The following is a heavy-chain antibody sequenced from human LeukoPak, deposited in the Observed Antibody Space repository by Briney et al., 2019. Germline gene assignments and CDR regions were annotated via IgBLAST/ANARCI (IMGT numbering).Heavy chain of an antibody. J-gene: IGHJ4*02. CDR2: ITSSGDSS. V-gene: IGHV3-23*01. CDR1: GFTFSNAW. D-gene: IGHD6-13*01. CDR3: AKAVYAAGIFEY. Sequence: GGSLRLSCAASGFTFSNAWMNWVRQAPGEWLEWVSTITSSGDSSYYRDSVKGRFTISRDTSKSTLYLQMNSLRAEDTAVYFCAKAVYAAGIFEYWGQGTLVTVSS.